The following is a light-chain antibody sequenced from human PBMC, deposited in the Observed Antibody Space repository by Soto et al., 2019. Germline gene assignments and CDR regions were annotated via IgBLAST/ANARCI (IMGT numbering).Light chain of an antibody. J-gene: IGKJ3*01. V-gene: IGKV3-15*01. Sequence: EIMMTQSPGTLSVSPGEGATPSCTASQSVNLNLDWYQQKPGQPPRLLLYGASTRATGIPVRFRGSGSGTDFTFTIGSLQSEDSAVYYCHQYNSWPRGTFGPGTKVEIK. CDR1: QSVNLN. CDR2: GAS. CDR3: HQYNSWPRGT.